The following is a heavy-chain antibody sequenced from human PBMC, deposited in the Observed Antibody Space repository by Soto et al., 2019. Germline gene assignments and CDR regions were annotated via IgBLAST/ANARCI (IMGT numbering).Heavy chain of an antibody. D-gene: IGHD2-2*01. J-gene: IGHJ4*02. CDR2: IYDTGST. CDR1: SGSISGYS. Sequence: PSETLSLTCTVSSGSISGYSWSWIRQPPVKGLEWIGYIYDTGSTNYNPSLKSRVTLSVDTSKDQFSLKLSSVTAADTAVYYCARTPAAATFDYWGRGTLVTVSS. CDR3: ARTPAAATFDY. V-gene: IGHV4-59*08.